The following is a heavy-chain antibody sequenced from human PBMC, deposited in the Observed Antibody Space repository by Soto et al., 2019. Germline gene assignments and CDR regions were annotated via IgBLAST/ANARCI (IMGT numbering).Heavy chain of an antibody. V-gene: IGHV1-18*01. CDR3: ARENFPMDIVATTN. J-gene: IGHJ4*02. Sequence: QVQLVQSGAEVKKPGASVKVSCKASGYTFTSYGISWVRQAPGQGLERMGWISAYNGNTNYAQKLQGRVTMTTDTSTSTADMELRSLRSDDTAVYYCARENFPMDIVATTNWGQGTLVTVSS. CDR2: ISAYNGNT. CDR1: GYTFTSYG. D-gene: IGHD5-12*01.